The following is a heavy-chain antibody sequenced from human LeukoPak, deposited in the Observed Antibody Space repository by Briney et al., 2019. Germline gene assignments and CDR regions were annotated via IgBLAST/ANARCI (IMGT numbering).Heavy chain of an antibody. D-gene: IGHD2-15*01. CDR2: IYYSGST. J-gene: IGHJ6*02. CDR1: GGSISSYY. Sequence: SETLSLTCTVSGGSISSYYWSWIRQPPGKGLEWIGYIYYSGSTNYNPSLKSRVTMSVDTSKNQFSLKLSSVTAADTAVYYCARECGGSCYPNYYYGMDVWGQGTTVTVSS. V-gene: IGHV4-59*01. CDR3: ARECGGSCYPNYYYGMDV.